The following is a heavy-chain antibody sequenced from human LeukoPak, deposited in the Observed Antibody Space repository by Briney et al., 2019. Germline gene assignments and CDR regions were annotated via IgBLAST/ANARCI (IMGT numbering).Heavy chain of an antibody. D-gene: IGHD3-22*01. CDR3: ARGLFLSGYLDAFDI. J-gene: IGHJ3*02. CDR1: GFTVNNKY. V-gene: IGHV3-53*01. Sequence: GGSLRLSCAASGFTVNNKYMIWVRQAPGKGLEWVSLIYNDGRTYYADSVKGRCTISRDNLKNVLYLQMNSLKVEDTALYYCARGLFLSGYLDAFDIWGQGTVVTVSS. CDR2: IYNDGRT.